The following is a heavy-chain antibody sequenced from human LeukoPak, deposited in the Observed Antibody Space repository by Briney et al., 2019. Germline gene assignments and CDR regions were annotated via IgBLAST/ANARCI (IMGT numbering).Heavy chain of an antibody. J-gene: IGHJ6*04. CDR3: ARVMITFGGVIVTYYYYGMDV. CDR1: GYSISSGYY. D-gene: IGHD3-16*02. Sequence: SETLSLTCAVSGYSISSGYYWGWIRQPPGKGLEWIGSIYHCGSTYYNPSLKSRVTISVDTSKNQFSLKLSSVTAADTAVYYCARVMITFGGVIVTYYYYGMDVWGKGTTVTVSS. CDR2: IYHCGST. V-gene: IGHV4-38-2*01.